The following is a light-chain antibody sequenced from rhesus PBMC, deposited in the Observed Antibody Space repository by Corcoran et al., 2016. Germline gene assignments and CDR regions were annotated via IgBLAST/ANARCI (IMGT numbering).Light chain of an antibody. V-gene: IGKV1-74*01. CDR1: ENVNNY. CDR3: QHGYGTPLT. CDR2: KAS. Sequence: DIQMTQSPSSLSASVGDRVTITCRASENVNNYLNWYQQKPGKAPMLLFYKASILQSGVPSRLSGSGSGTDYTFTISSRQPEDVATYYCQHGYGTPLTFGGGTKVEIK. J-gene: IGKJ4*01.